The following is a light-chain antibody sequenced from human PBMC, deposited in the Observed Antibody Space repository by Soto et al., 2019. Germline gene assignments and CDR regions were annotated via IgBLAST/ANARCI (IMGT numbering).Light chain of an antibody. CDR3: CSYAGSITFV. J-gene: IGLJ1*01. V-gene: IGLV2-23*01. CDR1: SSDVGIYNL. CDR2: EGT. Sequence: QSALTQPASVSGSPGQSITISCTVTSSDVGIYNLVSWYQQRPDKAPKLVIYEGTKRPSGVSNRFSGSKSGNTASLTISGLQADDEADYYCCSYAGSITFVFGTGTKVTLL.